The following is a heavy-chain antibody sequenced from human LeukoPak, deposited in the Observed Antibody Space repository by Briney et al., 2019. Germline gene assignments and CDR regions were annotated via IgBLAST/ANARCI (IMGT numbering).Heavy chain of an antibody. CDR2: ISSSSSYI. CDR3: ARDPSGHDAFDI. J-gene: IGHJ3*02. V-gene: IGHV3-21*01. D-gene: IGHD6-25*01. Sequence: PGGSLRLSCAASGFTFSSYSMNWVRQAPGKGLEWVSSISSSSSYIYYADSVKGRFTISRDIAKNSLYLQMNSLRAEDTAVYYCARDPSGHDAFDIWGQGTMVTVSS. CDR1: GFTFSSYS.